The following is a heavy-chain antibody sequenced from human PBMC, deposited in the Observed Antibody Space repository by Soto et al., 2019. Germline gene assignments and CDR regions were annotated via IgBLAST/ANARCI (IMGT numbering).Heavy chain of an antibody. D-gene: IGHD3-22*01. V-gene: IGHV3-30*03. J-gene: IGHJ6*02. CDR3: VGGYYDSCNSYYYGMDV. CDR1: GLTFSHYG. Sequence: QVQLVESGGGVVQPGRSLRLSCAASGLTFSHYGMHWVRQAPGKGLEWVAVISKDGSSKYYADSVKGRFTISRDNSKNTLYLQMNSLRAEDTALYYCVGGYYDSCNSYYYGMDVWGRGTTVTVSS. CDR2: ISKDGSSK.